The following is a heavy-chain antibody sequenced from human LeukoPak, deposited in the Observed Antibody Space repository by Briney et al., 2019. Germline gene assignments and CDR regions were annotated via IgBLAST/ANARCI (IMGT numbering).Heavy chain of an antibody. CDR1: GFTVSTSY. J-gene: IGHJ6*03. V-gene: IGHV3-53*03. CDR2: IYSGGSI. Sequence: GGSLRLSCAASGFTVSTSYMSWVRQAPGKGLEWVSVIYSGGSIYYADSVKGRFTISRDNSKNTLYLQMNSLRGEDTAVYYCARGCPGTSCLNVDMDVWGKGTTVTVSS. D-gene: IGHD2-2*01. CDR3: ARGCPGTSCLNVDMDV.